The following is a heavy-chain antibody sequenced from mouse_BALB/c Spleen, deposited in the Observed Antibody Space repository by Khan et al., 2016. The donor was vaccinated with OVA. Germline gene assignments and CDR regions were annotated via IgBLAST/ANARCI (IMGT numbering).Heavy chain of an antibody. CDR3: ARGNYYGYYFDY. D-gene: IGHD1-1*01. CDR1: GYSITSGYA. J-gene: IGHJ2*01. Sequence: VQLKQSGPGLVKPSQSLSLTCTVTGYSITSGYAWNWIRQFPGNKLEWMGYISYSGVTSYTPSLKSRISITRDTSKNQFFLQLTSVTTEDTATYYCARGNYYGYYFDYGGQGTTLTGSS. V-gene: IGHV3-2*02. CDR2: ISYSGVT.